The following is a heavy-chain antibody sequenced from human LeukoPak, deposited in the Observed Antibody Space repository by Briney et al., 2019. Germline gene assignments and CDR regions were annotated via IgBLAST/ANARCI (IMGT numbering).Heavy chain of an antibody. D-gene: IGHD3-10*01. V-gene: IGHV4-30-4*01. J-gene: IGHJ5*02. Sequence: SETLSLTCTVSGGSISSGDYYWSWIRQPPGKGLEWIGYIYYSGSTYYNPSLKSRVTMSVDTSKNQFSLKLSSVTAADTAVYYCARDRSAPRLLWSRYNWFDPWGQGTLVTVSS. CDR1: GGSISSGDYY. CDR3: ARDRSAPRLLWSRYNWFDP. CDR2: IYYSGST.